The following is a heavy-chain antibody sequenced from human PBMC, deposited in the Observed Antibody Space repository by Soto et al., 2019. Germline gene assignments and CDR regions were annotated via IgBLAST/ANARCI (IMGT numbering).Heavy chain of an antibody. CDR2: INPNSGGT. CDR3: ATTVVTFYYYGMDV. J-gene: IGHJ6*02. Sequence: VSVKVSCKASGYTFTGYYMHWVRQAPGQGLEWMGWINPNSGGTNYAQKFQGRVTMTRDTSISTAYMELSRLRSDDTAVYYCATTVVTFYYYGMDVWGQGTTVTVSS. CDR1: GYTFTGYY. D-gene: IGHD4-17*01. V-gene: IGHV1-2*02.